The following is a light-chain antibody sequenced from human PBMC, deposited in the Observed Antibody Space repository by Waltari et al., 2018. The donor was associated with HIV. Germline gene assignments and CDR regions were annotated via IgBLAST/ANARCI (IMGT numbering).Light chain of an antibody. CDR3: HVWDRATGV. CDR2: RNT. CDR1: NIGSKN. V-gene: IGLV3-9*01. Sequence: SYELTQPLSVSVALGQTARITCGGDNIGSKNVHWYQQKPGQAPVLVTYRNTNRPSGIPERFSGSNSGNTATLTITRAKVGDEADYYCHVWDRATGVFGTGTTVTVL. J-gene: IGLJ1*01.